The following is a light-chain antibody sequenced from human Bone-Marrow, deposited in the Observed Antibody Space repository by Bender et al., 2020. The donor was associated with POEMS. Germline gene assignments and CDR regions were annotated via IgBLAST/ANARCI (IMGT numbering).Light chain of an antibody. V-gene: IGLV3-21*02. CDR3: QVWDNVSDHAV. J-gene: IGLJ3*02. Sequence: SYVLAQPPSVSVAPGQTARIPCGENNLGGKSVHWYQQKPGQAPVLVVHDYSDRPSGIPGRFSGSNFGNTATLNITRVEAGEEAGYYWQVWDNVSDHAVFGGGTTLAVL. CDR2: DYS. CDR1: NLGGKS.